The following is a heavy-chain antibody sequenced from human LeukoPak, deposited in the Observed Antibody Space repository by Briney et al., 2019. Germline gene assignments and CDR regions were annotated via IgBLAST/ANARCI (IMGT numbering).Heavy chain of an antibody. CDR2: ISSSSTI. D-gene: IGHD4-23*01. J-gene: IGHJ4*02. V-gene: IGHV3-48*01. Sequence: GGSLRLSCAASGFTFSSYSMNWVRQAPGKGLKWVSYISSSSTIYYADSVKGRFTISRDNAKNSLYLQMNSLRAEDTAVYYCARGTVGNYWGQGTLVTVSS. CDR3: ARGTVGNY. CDR1: GFTFSSYS.